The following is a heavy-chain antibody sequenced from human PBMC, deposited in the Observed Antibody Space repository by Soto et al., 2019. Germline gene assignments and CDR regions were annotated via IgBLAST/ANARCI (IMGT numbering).Heavy chain of an antibody. CDR1: GFTFSSYA. CDR2: ISGSGGST. Sequence: EVQLLESGGGLVQPGGSLRLSCEASGFTFSSYAMSWVRQAPGKGLEWVSAISGSGGSTYYADSVKGRFTISRDNSKNTLYLQMNSLRAEDTAVYYCAKQNGYGGNSELEYWGQGTLVTVSS. CDR3: AKQNGYGGNSELEY. J-gene: IGHJ4*02. D-gene: IGHD2-21*02. V-gene: IGHV3-23*01.